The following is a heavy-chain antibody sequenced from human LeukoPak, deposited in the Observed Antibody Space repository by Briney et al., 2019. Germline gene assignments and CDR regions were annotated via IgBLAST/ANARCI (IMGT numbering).Heavy chain of an antibody. CDR1: GFTFSSYS. D-gene: IGHD3-9*01. CDR2: ISSSSSYI. CDR3: ASRGIDILSWGTVYYFDY. Sequence: PGGSLRLSCAASGFTFSSYSMNWVRQAPGKGLEWVSSISSSSSYIYYADSVKGRFTISRDNAKNSLYLQMNSLRAEDTAVYYCASRGIDILSWGTVYYFDYWGQGTLVTVSS. V-gene: IGHV3-21*01. J-gene: IGHJ4*02.